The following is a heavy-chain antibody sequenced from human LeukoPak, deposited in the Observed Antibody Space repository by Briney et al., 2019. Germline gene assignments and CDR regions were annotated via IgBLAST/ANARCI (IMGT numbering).Heavy chain of an antibody. D-gene: IGHD1-26*01. CDR1: GYSFTSYW. CDR2: IDPSDYYT. V-gene: IGHV5-10-1*01. J-gene: IGHJ4*02. Sequence: GESLKISCKGSGYSFTSYWLSWVRQMPGKGLEWMGRIDPSDYYTNYSPSFQGHVTISADKSTSTAYLQWSSLKASDTAMYYFARHWDIDYWGQGTLVTVSS. CDR3: ARHWDIDY.